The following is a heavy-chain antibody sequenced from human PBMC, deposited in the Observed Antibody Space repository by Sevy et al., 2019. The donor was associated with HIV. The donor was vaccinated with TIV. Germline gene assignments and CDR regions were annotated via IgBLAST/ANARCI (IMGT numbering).Heavy chain of an antibody. CDR2: ISYDGSNK. CDR3: AREENRLRYFDWLSIGPFDY. D-gene: IGHD3-9*01. Sequence: GGSLRLSCAASGFTFSSYAMHWVRQAPGKGLEWVAVISYDGSNKYYADSVKGRFTISRHNSKNTLYLQMNSLRAEDTAVYYCAREENRLRYFDWLSIGPFDYWGQGTLVTVSS. CDR1: GFTFSSYA. J-gene: IGHJ4*02. V-gene: IGHV3-30-3*01.